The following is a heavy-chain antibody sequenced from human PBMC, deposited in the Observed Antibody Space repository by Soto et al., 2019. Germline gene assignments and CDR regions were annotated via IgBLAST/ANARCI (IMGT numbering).Heavy chain of an antibody. CDR1: GVTFKDYG. CDR2: ISYDGKQT. J-gene: IGHJ2*01. V-gene: IGHV3-30*03. Sequence: VGSLRLSCGAPGVTFKDYGMHWVRQAPGKGLEWVAVISYDGKQTYYADSVKGRFTISKDKSKRTLFLQMNSLRVDDTAVYYCARDGWGSNWYFDLWGRGTLVTVSS. D-gene: IGHD3-16*01. CDR3: ARDGWGSNWYFDL.